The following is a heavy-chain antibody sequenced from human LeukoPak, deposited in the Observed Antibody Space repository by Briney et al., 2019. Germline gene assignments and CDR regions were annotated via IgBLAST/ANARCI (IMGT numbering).Heavy chain of an antibody. J-gene: IGHJ4*02. V-gene: IGHV3-53*01. D-gene: IGHD6-19*01. CDR2: IYSGSTT. CDR3: ARDRSSGWYVYDY. Sequence: PGGSLRLSCAASGFTVSSNYMSWVRQAPGKGLEWLAVIYSGSTTYYADYMKGRCTISRDNSKNTLYLQMNSLRAEDTAVYYCARDRSSGWYVYDYWGQGSLVTVSS. CDR1: GFTVSSNY.